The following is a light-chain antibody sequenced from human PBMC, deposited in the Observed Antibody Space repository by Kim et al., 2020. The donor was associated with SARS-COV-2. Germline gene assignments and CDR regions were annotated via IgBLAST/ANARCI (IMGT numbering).Light chain of an antibody. V-gene: IGLV2-11*03. CDR1: STDIGAYNY. CDR2: DVT. J-gene: IGLJ1*01. Sequence: QSVTISCTGTSTDIGAYNYVSWYQEHPGKAPKLIIYDVTKRPSGVPDRFSGSKSGNTASLTISGLQAEDEATYSCCSFAGTSTHLVFGTGTQLTVL. CDR3: CSFAGTSTHLV.